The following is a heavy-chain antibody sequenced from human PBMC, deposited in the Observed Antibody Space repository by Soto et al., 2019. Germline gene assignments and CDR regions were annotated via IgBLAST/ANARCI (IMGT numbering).Heavy chain of an antibody. V-gene: IGHV1-8*01. CDR1: GYTFTSYD. CDR2: MNPNSGGT. J-gene: IGHJ4*02. CDR3: ARDHYSNYYY. Sequence: ASVKVSCKASGYTFTSYDINWVRQATGQGLEWMGRMNPNSGGTNYAQKFQGRVTVTRNTSISTAYMELSRLRSDDTAVYYCARDHYSNYYYWGQGTLVTVSS. D-gene: IGHD4-4*01.